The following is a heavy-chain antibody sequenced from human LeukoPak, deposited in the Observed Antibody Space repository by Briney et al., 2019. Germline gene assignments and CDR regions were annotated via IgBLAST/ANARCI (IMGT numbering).Heavy chain of an antibody. CDR3: ARGVPHLDY. Sequence: PGGSLRLSCAASGSTFSNYAMSWVRQAPGKGLEWVSTIDGGGSITYYADSVKGRFTISRDNSKNTLYLQMNSLRAEDTAVYYCARGVPHLDYWGQGTLVTVSS. D-gene: IGHD4/OR15-4a*01. CDR1: GSTFSNYA. J-gene: IGHJ4*02. CDR2: IDGGGSIT. V-gene: IGHV3-23*01.